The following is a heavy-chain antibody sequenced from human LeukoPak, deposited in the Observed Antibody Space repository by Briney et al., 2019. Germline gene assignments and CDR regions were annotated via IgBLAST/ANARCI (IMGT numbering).Heavy chain of an antibody. CDR3: AKDYGDYSEGVDY. J-gene: IGHJ4*02. CDR2: ISYDGSNK. D-gene: IGHD4-17*01. CDR1: GFTFSSYG. Sequence: GGSLRLSCAASGFTFSSYGMHWVRQAPGKGLEWVAVISYDGSNKYYADSVKGRFTISRDNSKNTLHLQMNSLRAEDTAVYYCAKDYGDYSEGVDYWGQGTLVTVSS. V-gene: IGHV3-30*18.